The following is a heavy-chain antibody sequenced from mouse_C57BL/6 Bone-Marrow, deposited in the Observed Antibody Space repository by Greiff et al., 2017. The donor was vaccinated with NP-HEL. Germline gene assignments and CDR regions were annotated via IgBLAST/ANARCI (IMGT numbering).Heavy chain of an antibody. J-gene: IGHJ1*03. D-gene: IGHD1-1*01. CDR1: GYTFTDYE. CDR3: TREEIYYYGSRRWYFDV. CDR2: IEPETGGT. Sequence: QVQLQQSGAELVRPWASVSLSCKASGYTFTDYEMPWVTQTPVHGLEWIGAIEPETGGTDYNQIVKGKAILTADTSSSTAYMELRSLTSEDSAVYYCTREEIYYYGSRRWYFDVWGTGTTVTVSS. V-gene: IGHV1-15*01.